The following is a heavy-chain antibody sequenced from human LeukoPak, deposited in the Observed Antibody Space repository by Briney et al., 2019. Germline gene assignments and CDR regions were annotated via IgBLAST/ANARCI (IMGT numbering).Heavy chain of an antibody. CDR2: ISAYNGNT. J-gene: IGHJ5*02. D-gene: IGHD3-10*01. CDR3: AREAFGEFNWFEP. CDR1: GYTFTSYG. V-gene: IGHV1-18*01. Sequence: ASVKVSCKASGYTFTSYGISWVRQPPGKGLEWMGWISAYNGNTNYAQKLQGRVTMTTDISTSTAYMELRSLRSDDTAVYYCAREAFGEFNWFEPWGQGTLVTVSS.